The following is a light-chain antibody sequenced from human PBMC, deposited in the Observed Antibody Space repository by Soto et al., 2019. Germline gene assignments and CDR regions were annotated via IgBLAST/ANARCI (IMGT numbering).Light chain of an antibody. J-gene: IGLJ1*01. Sequence: QSALAQPPSVSGAPGQRVTISCTGSSSKIGAGYDVHWYQQLPGTAPKLLIYGNSNRPSGVPDRFSGSKSGTSASLAITGLQAEDEADYYCQSYDSSLSGFYVFGTGTKVTVL. CDR3: QSYDSSLSGFYV. CDR2: GNS. V-gene: IGLV1-40*01. CDR1: SSKIGAGYD.